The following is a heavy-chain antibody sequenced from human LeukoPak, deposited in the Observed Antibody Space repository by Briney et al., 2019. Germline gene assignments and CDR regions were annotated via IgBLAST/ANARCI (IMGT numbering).Heavy chain of an antibody. CDR1: GFTFDDYA. Sequence: GGSLRLSCAASGFTFDDYAMHWVRQAPGKGLEWVSGISWNSGSIGYADSVKGRFTISRDNAKNSLYLQMNSLRAEDTALYYCAKDRMYYYDSSGLFDYWGQGTLVTVSS. V-gene: IGHV3-9*01. J-gene: IGHJ4*02. CDR3: AKDRMYYYDSSGLFDY. CDR2: ISWNSGSI. D-gene: IGHD3-22*01.